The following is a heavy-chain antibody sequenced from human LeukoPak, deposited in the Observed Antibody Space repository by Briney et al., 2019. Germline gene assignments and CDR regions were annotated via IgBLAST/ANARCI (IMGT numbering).Heavy chain of an antibody. CDR3: TTAVKGSGFDY. D-gene: IGHD3-10*01. CDR2: ITTQTDGGTA. V-gene: IGHV3-15*01. CDR1: GFTFNKAW. J-gene: IGHJ4*02. Sequence: GESLRLSCAASGFTFNKAWMSWVRQAPGKGLEWVGHITTQTDGGTADYAAPVKGRFTISRDDSKNTLYLQMNSLKTEDTAVYYCTTAVKGSGFDYWGQGTLVTVSS.